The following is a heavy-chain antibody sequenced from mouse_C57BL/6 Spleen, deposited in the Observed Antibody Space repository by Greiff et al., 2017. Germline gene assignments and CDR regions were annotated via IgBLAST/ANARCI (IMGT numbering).Heavy chain of an antibody. D-gene: IGHD1-1*01. CDR1: GYTFTDYY. V-gene: IGHV1-77*01. CDR3: ARSYGSPFYYAMDY. CDR2: IGPGSGST. Sequence: QVQLQQSGAELVKPGASVKISCKASGYTFTDYYINWVKQRPGQGLEWVGKIGPGSGSTYENEKFKGKGTLTADKSSSTAYMQLSSLTSEDSAVYFCARSYGSPFYYAMDYWGQGTSVTVSS. J-gene: IGHJ4*01.